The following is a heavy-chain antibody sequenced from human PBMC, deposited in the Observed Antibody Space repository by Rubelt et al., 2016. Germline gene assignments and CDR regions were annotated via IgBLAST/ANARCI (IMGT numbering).Heavy chain of an antibody. Sequence: VRQAPGKGLEWVSAISGSGGSTYYADSVKGRFTISRDNSKNTLYLQMNSLRAEDTAVYYCAREGSSGWDYWGQGTLVTVSS. CDR3: AREGSSGWDY. D-gene: IGHD6-19*01. V-gene: IGHV3-23*01. J-gene: IGHJ4*02. CDR2: ISGSGGST.